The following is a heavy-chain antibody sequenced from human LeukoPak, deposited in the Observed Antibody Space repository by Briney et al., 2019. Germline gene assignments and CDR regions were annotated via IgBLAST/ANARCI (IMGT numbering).Heavy chain of an antibody. D-gene: IGHD4-11*01. Sequence: GGSLRLSCAASGFTFYNYWMSWVRQAPGKGLEWVANIKQDGSEKYYVDSVKGRFTISRDNANNLLYLQMNSLRDEDTAVYYCGRAKDYSSIWGQGTLVTVSS. CDR3: GRAKDYSSI. CDR1: GFTFYNYW. CDR2: IKQDGSEK. J-gene: IGHJ4*02. V-gene: IGHV3-7*04.